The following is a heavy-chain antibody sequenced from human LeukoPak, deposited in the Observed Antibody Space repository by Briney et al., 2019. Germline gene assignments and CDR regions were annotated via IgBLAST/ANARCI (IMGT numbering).Heavy chain of an antibody. CDR2: ISGSGGST. Sequence: GGSLRLSCAASGFTFSSYATSWVRQAPGKGLEWVSAISGSGGSTYYADSVKGRFTISRDNSKNTLYLQMNSLRAEDTAVYYCAKVNGDYGRNWFDPWGQETLVTVSS. J-gene: IGHJ5*02. D-gene: IGHD4-17*01. CDR3: AKVNGDYGRNWFDP. CDR1: GFTFSSYA. V-gene: IGHV3-23*01.